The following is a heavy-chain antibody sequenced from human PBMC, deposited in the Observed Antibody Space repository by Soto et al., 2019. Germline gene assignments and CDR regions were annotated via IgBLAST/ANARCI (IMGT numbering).Heavy chain of an antibody. CDR3: ARDTTPQYYYYYYGMDV. J-gene: IGHJ6*02. V-gene: IGHV4-59*01. D-gene: IGHD1-26*01. CDR2: IYYSGST. Sequence: PSETLSLTCTVSGGSISSYYWSWIRQPPGKGLEWIGYIYYSGSTNYNPSLKSRVTISVDTSKNQFSLKLSSVNAADTAVYYCARDTTPQYYYYYYGMDVWGQGTTVT. CDR1: GGSISSYY.